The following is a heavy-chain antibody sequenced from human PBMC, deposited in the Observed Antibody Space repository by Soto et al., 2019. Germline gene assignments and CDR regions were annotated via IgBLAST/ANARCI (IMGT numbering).Heavy chain of an antibody. J-gene: IGHJ6*02. CDR1: GYTFTSYG. V-gene: IGHV1-18*04. CDR3: ARDTVRKIPVAIVNFYAMDV. D-gene: IGHD2-2*02. CDR2: ISAYNGNT. Sequence: ASVKVSCKASGYTFTSYGISWVRQAPGQGLEWMGWISAYNGNTNYAQKFQGRVTMTTDTSTSSAYMELRSLRSDDTAVYYCARDTVRKIPVAIVNFYAMDVWG.